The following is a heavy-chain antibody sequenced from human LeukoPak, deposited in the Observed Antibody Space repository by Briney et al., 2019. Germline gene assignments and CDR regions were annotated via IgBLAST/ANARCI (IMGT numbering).Heavy chain of an antibody. D-gene: IGHD3-22*01. CDR1: GDSVSSNSAA. CDR3: AQADSTGYFYFQH. Sequence: SQTLSLTCAISGDSVSSNSAAWNWIRQSPSRGLEWLGKTYYRSEWYNDYAVSVKSRININPDTSKNQFSLQLNSVTPEDTAVYYCAQADSTGYFYFQHWGQGTLVTVSS. V-gene: IGHV6-1*01. J-gene: IGHJ1*01. CDR2: TYYRSEWYN.